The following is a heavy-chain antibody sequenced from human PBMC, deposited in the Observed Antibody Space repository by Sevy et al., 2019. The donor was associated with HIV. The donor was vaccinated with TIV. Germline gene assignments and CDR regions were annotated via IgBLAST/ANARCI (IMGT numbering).Heavy chain of an antibody. J-gene: IGHJ3*02. CDR1: GFTFSSYS. D-gene: IGHD4-17*01. V-gene: IGHV3-48*02. CDR3: AREKTTVTEGDAFHI. CDR2: ISSSSSTI. Sequence: GGSLRLSCAASGFTFSSYSMNWVRQAPGKGLEWVSYISSSSSTIYYADSVKGRFTISRDNAKNSLYLQMNSLRDEDTAVYYCAREKTTVTEGDAFHIWGQGTMVTVSS.